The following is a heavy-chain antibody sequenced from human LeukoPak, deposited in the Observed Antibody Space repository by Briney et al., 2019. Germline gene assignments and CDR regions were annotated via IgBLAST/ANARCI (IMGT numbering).Heavy chain of an antibody. D-gene: IGHD1-20*01. CDR2: ISGSGSST. J-gene: IGHJ4*02. CDR3: AKVRTAYYWNAFDY. Sequence: QPGGSLRLSCAASGFTFSSYAMSWVRQAPGKGLQWVSAISGSGSSTYYADTVKGRFTISRDNSKNTLYMQMNSLRAEDTAVYYCAKVRTAYYWNAFDYWGQGTLVTVSS. CDR1: GFTFSSYA. V-gene: IGHV3-23*01.